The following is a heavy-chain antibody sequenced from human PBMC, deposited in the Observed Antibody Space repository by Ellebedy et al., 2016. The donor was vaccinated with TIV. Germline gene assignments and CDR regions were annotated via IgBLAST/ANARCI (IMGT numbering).Heavy chain of an antibody. J-gene: IGHJ4*02. CDR1: GYSSTDYW. V-gene: IGHV5-51*01. CDR2: ISPGDSDT. D-gene: IGHD4-17*01. CDR3: ARGSTVTTLDY. Sequence: GESLKISXKGSGYSSTDYWIAWVRQMPGKGLEWMGVISPGDSDTKYSPSFQGQVTISVDKSITTAYLQLNRLRASDTAMYFCARGSTVTTLDYWGQGTLVTVSS.